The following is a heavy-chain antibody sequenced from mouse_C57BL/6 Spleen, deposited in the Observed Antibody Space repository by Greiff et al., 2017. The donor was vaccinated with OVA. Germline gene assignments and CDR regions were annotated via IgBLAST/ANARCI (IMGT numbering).Heavy chain of an antibody. CDR2: IWSGGST. Sequence: VKLVESGPGLVQPSQSLSITCTVSGFSLTSYGVHWVRQSPGKGLEWLGVIWSGGSTDYNAAFISRLSISKDNSKSQVFFKMNSLQADDTAIYYCARKEDYDMALYAMDYWGQGTSVTVSS. CDR3: ARKEDYDMALYAMDY. D-gene: IGHD2-4*01. J-gene: IGHJ4*01. CDR1: GFSLTSYG. V-gene: IGHV2-2*01.